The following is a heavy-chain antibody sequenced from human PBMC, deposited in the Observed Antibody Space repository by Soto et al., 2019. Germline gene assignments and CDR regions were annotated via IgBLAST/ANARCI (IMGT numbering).Heavy chain of an antibody. Sequence: SETQSLTCTVSGGSISSYYWSWIRQPPGKGLEWIGYIYYSGSTNYNPSLKSRVTISVDTSKNQFSPKLSSVTAADTAVYYCARVSYGGKSADYWGQGTLVTVSS. V-gene: IGHV4-59*01. CDR1: GGSISSYY. J-gene: IGHJ4*02. CDR2: IYYSGST. D-gene: IGHD4-17*01. CDR3: ARVSYGGKSADY.